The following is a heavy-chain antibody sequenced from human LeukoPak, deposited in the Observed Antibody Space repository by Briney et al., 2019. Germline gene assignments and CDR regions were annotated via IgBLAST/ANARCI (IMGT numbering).Heavy chain of an antibody. CDR1: GFTFSSYW. Sequence: PGGSLRLSCAASGFTFSSYWMHWVRQAPGKGLVWVSRINSDGSSTSYADSVKGRFTISRDNAKNTLYLQMNSLRAEDTAVYYCASGSIAVAGTRNSLDCWGQGTLVTVSS. V-gene: IGHV3-74*01. J-gene: IGHJ4*02. CDR2: INSDGSST. D-gene: IGHD6-19*01. CDR3: ASGSIAVAGTRNSLDC.